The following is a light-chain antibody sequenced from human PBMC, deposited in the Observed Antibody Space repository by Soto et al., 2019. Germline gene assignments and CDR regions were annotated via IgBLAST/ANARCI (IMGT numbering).Light chain of an antibody. CDR1: SSNIGAGYD. Sequence: QSVLTQPPSVSGAPGQRGTISCTGSSSNIGAGYDVHWYQQLPRTAPKLLIYGNSNRPSGVPDRFSGSKSGTSASLAITGLQAEDESDYYCKSSDSSLSVYVFGTGTKLTVL. J-gene: IGLJ1*01. CDR3: KSSDSSLSVYV. CDR2: GNS. V-gene: IGLV1-40*01.